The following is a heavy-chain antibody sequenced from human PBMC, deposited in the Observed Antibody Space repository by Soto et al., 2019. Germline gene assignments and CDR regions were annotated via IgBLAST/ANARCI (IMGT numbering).Heavy chain of an antibody. CDR3: AAVGYYDAFDI. CDR2: IVVGSGNT. V-gene: IGHV1-58*01. CDR1: GFTFTSSA. D-gene: IGHD3-22*01. J-gene: IGHJ3*02. Sequence: AVKVSCKASGFTFTSSAVQWVRQARGQRLGWIGWIVVGSGNTNYAQKFQERVTITRDMSTSTAYMELSSLRSEDTAVYYCAAVGYYDAFDIWGQGTMVTVSS.